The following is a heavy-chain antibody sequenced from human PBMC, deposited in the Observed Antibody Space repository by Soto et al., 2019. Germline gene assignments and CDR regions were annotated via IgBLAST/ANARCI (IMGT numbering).Heavy chain of an antibody. V-gene: IGHV3-23*01. CDR3: AKTPLRTGPFDY. D-gene: IGHD4-17*01. CDR2: ISGSGSST. CDR1: GFIFSNYA. J-gene: IGHJ4*02. Sequence: EVQLLDSGGGLVQPGESLKLSCAASGFIFSNYAMSWVRQAPGKGLAWVSTISGSGSSTYYADSVKGRFTISRDNSQSMLYLQNGLRAEDTAFYYCAKTPLRTGPFDYWGQGTPVTVSS.